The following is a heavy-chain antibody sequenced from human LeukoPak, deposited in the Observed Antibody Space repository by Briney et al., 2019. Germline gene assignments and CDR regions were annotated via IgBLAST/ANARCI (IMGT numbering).Heavy chain of an antibody. J-gene: IGHJ4*02. D-gene: IGHD2-2*01. CDR2: INQDGSEK. CDR1: GFIFSDYW. CDR3: ARDKTGYCSSTSCRSPLVSGHSNQ. V-gene: IGHV3-7*01. Sequence: GGSLRLSCAASGFIFSDYWMSWVRQAPGKGLEWVANINQDGSEKYSVDSVRGRFTISRDNAKDSLYLQMNSLRAEDTAVYYCARDKTGYCSSTSCRSPLVSGHSNQWGQGTLVTVSS.